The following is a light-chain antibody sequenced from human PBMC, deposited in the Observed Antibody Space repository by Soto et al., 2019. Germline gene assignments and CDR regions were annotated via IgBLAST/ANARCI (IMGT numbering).Light chain of an antibody. CDR2: GAS. V-gene: IGKV3D-15*01. CDR1: QSVSSN. Sequence: EVVMTQSPATLSMSPGESATLSCRASQSVSSNLAWYQQKPGQAPRLLFYGASTRATGIPARFSGSGSGTDFTLTISSLQSEDFAVYYCQQREHWPPITFGQGTRLEI. J-gene: IGKJ5*01. CDR3: QQREHWPPIT.